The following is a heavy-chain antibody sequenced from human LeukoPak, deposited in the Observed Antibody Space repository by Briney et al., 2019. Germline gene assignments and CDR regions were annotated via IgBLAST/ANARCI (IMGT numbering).Heavy chain of an antibody. D-gene: IGHD5-24*01. J-gene: IGHJ4*02. V-gene: IGHV3-30-3*01. CDR2: ISYDGSNK. CDR3: ARDPEPVGRDGYNSPFDY. CDR1: GFTFSSYA. Sequence: GGSLRLSCAASGFTFSSYAMHWVRQAPGKGLEWVAVISYDGSNKYYADSVKGRFTISRDNSKNTLYLQMNSLRAEDTAVYYCARDPEPVGRDGYNSPFDYWGQGTLVTVSS.